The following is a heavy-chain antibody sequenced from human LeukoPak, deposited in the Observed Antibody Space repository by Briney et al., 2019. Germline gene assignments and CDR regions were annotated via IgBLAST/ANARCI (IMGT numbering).Heavy chain of an antibody. CDR1: GYTFTDYY. J-gene: IGHJ5*02. Sequence: ASVTVSCKASGYTFTDYYMHWVRQAPGQRLEWMGWINAGNGNTKYSQKFQGRVTITRDTSASTAYMELSSLRSEDTAVYYCARDGAQFRTEHNWFDPWGQGTLVTVSS. CDR2: INAGNGNT. CDR3: ARDGAQFRTEHNWFDP. V-gene: IGHV1-3*01. D-gene: IGHD1-1*01.